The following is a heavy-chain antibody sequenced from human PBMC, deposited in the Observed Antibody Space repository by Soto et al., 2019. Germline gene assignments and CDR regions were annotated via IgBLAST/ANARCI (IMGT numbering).Heavy chain of an antibody. V-gene: IGHV1-3*04. J-gene: IGHJ5*02. D-gene: IGHD3-16*01. Sequence: XSVKVSFKASGYTFANYALHWLRHAPGQRLEWLGWINTGNARTQYSQTFQDRITITRDTSATTAYMELGSLASEDTAVYYCAREGALGGPNWFDPWSQGTLVTVSS. CDR2: INTGNART. CDR1: GYTFANYA. CDR3: AREGALGGPNWFDP.